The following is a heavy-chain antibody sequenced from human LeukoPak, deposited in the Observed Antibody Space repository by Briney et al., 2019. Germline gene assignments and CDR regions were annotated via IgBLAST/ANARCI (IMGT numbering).Heavy chain of an antibody. Sequence: SETLSLTCTVSHGSISSGSYNWTWYRQPAGKGLEWIGRILSSGSTNSNPSLKSRVTISLDKSKNQFSLDLISVTAADTAVYYCATRLGGNAFDIWGQGTMVTVSS. CDR1: HGSISSGSYN. J-gene: IGHJ3*02. V-gene: IGHV4-61*02. CDR3: ATRLGGNAFDI. D-gene: IGHD1-26*01. CDR2: ILSSGST.